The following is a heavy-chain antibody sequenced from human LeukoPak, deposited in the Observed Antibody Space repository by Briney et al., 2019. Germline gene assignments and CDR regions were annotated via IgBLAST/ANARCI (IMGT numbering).Heavy chain of an antibody. J-gene: IGHJ3*02. Sequence: ASAKVSCKASGYTFTSYGISWVRQAPGQGLEWMGWISAYNGNTNYAQKLQGRVTMTTDTSTSTAYMELRSLRSDDTAVYYCARFGQWLVRGAFDIWGQGTMVTVSS. CDR2: ISAYNGNT. CDR1: GYTFTSYG. CDR3: ARFGQWLVRGAFDI. D-gene: IGHD6-19*01. V-gene: IGHV1-18*04.